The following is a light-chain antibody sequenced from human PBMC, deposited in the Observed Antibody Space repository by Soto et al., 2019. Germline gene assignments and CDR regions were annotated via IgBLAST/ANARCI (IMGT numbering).Light chain of an antibody. V-gene: IGLV1-44*01. CDR1: SSNIGSNI. CDR3: AAWDDNLNGWL. CDR2: TDN. J-gene: IGLJ3*02. Sequence: QSVLTQPPSASGTPGQRVTISCSGSSSNIGSNIVNWYQHLPGTAPKLLIYTDNQRPSEVPDRFSGSKSDTSASLAISGLQSEDEADYYCAAWDDNLNGWLFGGGTKLTVL.